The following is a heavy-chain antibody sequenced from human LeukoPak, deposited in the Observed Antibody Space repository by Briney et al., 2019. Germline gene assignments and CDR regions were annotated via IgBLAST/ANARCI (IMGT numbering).Heavy chain of an antibody. D-gene: IGHD6-19*01. V-gene: IGHV3-30*18. J-gene: IGHJ3*02. Sequence: PGGSLRLSCAASGFTFSSYGMPWVRQAPGKGLEWVAAISYDGSNKYYADSVKGRFTISRDNSKNTLYPQMNSLRAEDTAVYYCAKEGYSSGWGAFDIWGQGTMVTVSS. CDR1: GFTFSSYG. CDR2: ISYDGSNK. CDR3: AKEGYSSGWGAFDI.